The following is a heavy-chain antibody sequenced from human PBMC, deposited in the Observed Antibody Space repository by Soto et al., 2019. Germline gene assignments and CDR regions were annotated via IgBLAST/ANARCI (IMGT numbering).Heavy chain of an antibody. CDR3: ARGCGGDCPSANNWFDP. CDR2: IIPTFGTA. D-gene: IGHD2-21*02. CDR1: GGTFSSYA. V-gene: IGHV1-69*06. J-gene: IGHJ5*02. Sequence: QVQLVQSGAEVKKPGSSVKVSCKASGGTFSSYAISWVRQAPGQGLEWMGGIIPTFGTANYAQKFQGRVTITADKSTSTAYMELSSLRSEDTAVYYCARGCGGDCPSANNWFDPWGQGTLVTVSS.